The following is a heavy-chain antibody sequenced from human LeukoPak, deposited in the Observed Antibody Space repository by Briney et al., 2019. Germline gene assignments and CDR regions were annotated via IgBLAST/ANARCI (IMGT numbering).Heavy chain of an antibody. CDR2: INHSGST. D-gene: IGHD2-2*02. CDR3: ASVPAAIIGWFDP. Sequence: SSETLSLTCAVYGGSFSGYYWSWIRQPPGKGLEWIGEINHSGSTNYNPSLKSRVTISVDTSKNQFSLKLSSVTAADTAVYYCASVPAAIIGWFDPWGQGTLVTVSS. J-gene: IGHJ5*02. V-gene: IGHV4-34*01. CDR1: GGSFSGYY.